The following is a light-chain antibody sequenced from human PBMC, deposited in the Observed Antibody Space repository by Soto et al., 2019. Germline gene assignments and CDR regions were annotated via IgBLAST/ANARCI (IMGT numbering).Light chain of an antibody. CDR3: QQYGSSPLT. V-gene: IGKV3-20*01. Sequence: EIVLTQSPGTLSLSPGERATLSCRASQRVSSSYLAWYQQKPGQAPRLLIYGASSRATGIPDRFSGSGSGTDVTLTISRREPEDFAVYYCQQYGSSPLTFGGGTKVEIK. CDR1: QRVSSSY. J-gene: IGKJ4*01. CDR2: GAS.